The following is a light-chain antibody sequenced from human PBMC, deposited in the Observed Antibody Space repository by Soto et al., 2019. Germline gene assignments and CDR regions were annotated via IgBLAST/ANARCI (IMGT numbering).Light chain of an antibody. CDR2: DND. V-gene: IGLV1-44*01. J-gene: IGLJ1*01. CDR3: ATWDDSRNGDV. Sequence: QSVLTQPPSASGTPGQRVTISASGSTSNIGSNTVSWYQQLPGTAPKLLIYDNDERPSGVPVRFSGSKSATSASLVISGLQSEDEGDYYCATWDDSRNGDVFGPGTKLTVL. CDR1: TSNIGSNT.